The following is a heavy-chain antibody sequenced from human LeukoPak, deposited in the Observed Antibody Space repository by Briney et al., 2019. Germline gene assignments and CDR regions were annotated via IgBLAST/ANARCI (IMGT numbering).Heavy chain of an antibody. Sequence: GGSLRLSCAASGFTFSSYWMSWVRQAPGKGLEWVANIKQDGSEKYYVDSVKGRFTISRDNAKNSLYLQMNSLRAEDTDVYYCARDLPDIVVVPAAMHSKEAHDYYDMDVWGKVATVTVSS. CDR2: IKQDGSEK. V-gene: IGHV3-7*01. J-gene: IGHJ6*03. CDR1: GFTFSSYW. D-gene: IGHD2-2*01. CDR3: ARDLPDIVVVPAAMHSKEAHDYYDMDV.